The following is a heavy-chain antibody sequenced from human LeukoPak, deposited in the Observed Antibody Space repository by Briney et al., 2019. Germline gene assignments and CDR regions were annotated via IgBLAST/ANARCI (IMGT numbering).Heavy chain of an antibody. CDR3: ARDPPTLRDRYYYYYMDV. CDR2: IYYSGST. Sequence: SETLSLTCTVSGGSISSSSYYWGWIRQPPGKGLEWIGSIYYSGSTNYNPSLKSRVTISVDTSKNQFSLKLSSVTAADTAVYYCARDPPTLRDRYYYYYMDVWGKGTTVTVSS. V-gene: IGHV4-39*07. J-gene: IGHJ6*03. CDR1: GGSISSSSYY. D-gene: IGHD2-15*01.